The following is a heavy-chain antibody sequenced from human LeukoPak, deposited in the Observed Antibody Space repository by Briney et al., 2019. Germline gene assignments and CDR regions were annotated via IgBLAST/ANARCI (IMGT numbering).Heavy chain of an antibody. CDR1: GFTFSSYA. J-gene: IGHJ4*02. Sequence: GGSLRLSCAASGFTFSSYAMSWVRQAPGKGLEWVSAISGSGGSTYYADSVKGRFTISRDNSKNTLYLQMNSLRAEDTAVYYCAKDRSEWAYCGGDCSSDYFDYWGQGTLVTVSS. D-gene: IGHD2-21*02. CDR3: AKDRSEWAYCGGDCSSDYFDY. CDR2: ISGSGGST. V-gene: IGHV3-23*01.